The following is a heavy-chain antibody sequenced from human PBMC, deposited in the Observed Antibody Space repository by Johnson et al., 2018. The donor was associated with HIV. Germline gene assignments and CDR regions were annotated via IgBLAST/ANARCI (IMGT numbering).Heavy chain of an antibody. CDR3: ARNLWGSYRHDAFDI. CDR1: GFNFNHAW. Sequence: MQLVESGGGLVKPGGSLRLSCAASGFNFNHAWMSWVRQAPGKGLEWVGRIKSKTDGETTDYAAPVKGRLTISRDDSKNTLYVQMNSLRAEDTAVYYCARNLWGSYRHDAFDIWGQGTMVTVFS. J-gene: IGHJ3*02. D-gene: IGHD3-16*02. CDR2: IKSKTDGETT. V-gene: IGHV3-15*01.